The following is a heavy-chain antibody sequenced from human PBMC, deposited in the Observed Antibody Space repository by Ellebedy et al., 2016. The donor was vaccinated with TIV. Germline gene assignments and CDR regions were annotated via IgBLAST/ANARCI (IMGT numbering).Heavy chain of an antibody. V-gene: IGHV1-46*01. CDR3: ATTEYSRTWSFDY. CDR2: INPTSGST. CDR1: GYTFTNYY. D-gene: IGHD6-13*01. Sequence: AASVKVSCKASGYTFTNYYMNWVRRAPGRGLEWMGIINPTSGSTMYAQKFRGRVTVTSDTFTNTVYMELSSLTSEDTAVYFCATTEYSRTWSFDYWGQGTLVTVSS. J-gene: IGHJ4*02.